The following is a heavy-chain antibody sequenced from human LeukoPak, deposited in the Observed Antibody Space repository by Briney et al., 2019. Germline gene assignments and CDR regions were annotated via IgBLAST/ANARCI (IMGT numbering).Heavy chain of an antibody. CDR1: GYSISSGYY. Sequence: TASETLSLTCTVSGYSISSGYYWGWIRQPPGKGLEWIGNIYHTGSTYYNPSLKSRLTISVDTSNNQFSLKLSSVTAADTAVYYCTRMYGGSFPNAFDIWGHGTMATVSS. CDR2: IYHTGST. V-gene: IGHV4-38-2*02. J-gene: IGHJ3*02. D-gene: IGHD4-23*01. CDR3: TRMYGGSFPNAFDI.